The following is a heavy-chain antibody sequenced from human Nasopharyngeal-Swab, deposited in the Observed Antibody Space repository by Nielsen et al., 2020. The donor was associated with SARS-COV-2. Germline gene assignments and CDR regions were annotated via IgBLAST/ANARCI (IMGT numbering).Heavy chain of an antibody. V-gene: IGHV1-24*01. CDR3: ATDYRSGYPSGLDYYYYYYGMDV. CDR1: GYTLTELS. J-gene: IGHJ6*02. CDR2: FDPEDGET. Sequence: ASVKVSCKVSGYTLTELSMHWVRQAPGKGLEWMGGFDPEDGETIYAQKFRGRVTMTEDTSTDTAYMELSSLRSEDTAVYYCATDYRSGYPSGLDYYYYYYGMDVWGQGTTVTVSS. D-gene: IGHD3-22*01.